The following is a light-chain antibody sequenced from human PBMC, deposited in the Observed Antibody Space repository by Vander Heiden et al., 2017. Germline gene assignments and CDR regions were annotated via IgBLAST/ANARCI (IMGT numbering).Light chain of an antibody. Sequence: SYVLTQPPSVAVAPGQTARITCGGNNIGRKSVHWYQQKPGQAPGLVVYDASARPSGIPERFSGSNSGNTATLTISRVEAGDEADYYGQVWDNSSDLSVVFGGGTKLTVL. V-gene: IGLV3-21*02. CDR1: NIGRKS. CDR3: QVWDNSSDLSVV. J-gene: IGLJ2*01. CDR2: DAS.